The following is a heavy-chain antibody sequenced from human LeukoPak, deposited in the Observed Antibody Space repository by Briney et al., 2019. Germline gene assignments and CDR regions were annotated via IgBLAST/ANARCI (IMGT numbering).Heavy chain of an antibody. J-gene: IGHJ6*03. CDR2: ISGSGDNT. D-gene: IGHD5-12*01. CDR3: ARFRIVATIYDYYMDV. V-gene: IGHV3-23*01. Sequence: GGSLRLSCAASGFTFSSHGMSWVRQAPGKGLEWVSTISGSGDNTYYADSVKGRFTISRDNSKNTLYLQMNSLRAEDTAVYYCARFRIVATIYDYYMDVWGKGTTVTISS. CDR1: GFTFSSHG.